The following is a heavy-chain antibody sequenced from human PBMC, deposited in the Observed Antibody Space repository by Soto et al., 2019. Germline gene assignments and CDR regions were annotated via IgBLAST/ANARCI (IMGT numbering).Heavy chain of an antibody. CDR3: ARGQWRDAMDV. CDR1: GGTFSSYA. V-gene: IGHV1-69*06. J-gene: IGHJ6*02. CDR2: IIPIFGTT. Sequence: ASVKVSCKASGGTFSSYAITWVRQAPGQGLEWMGRIIPIFGTTNYAQNFQGRVTITADKSTSTAYMELSSLRSGDTAVYYCARGQWRDAMDVWGQGTTVTVSS. D-gene: IGHD6-19*01.